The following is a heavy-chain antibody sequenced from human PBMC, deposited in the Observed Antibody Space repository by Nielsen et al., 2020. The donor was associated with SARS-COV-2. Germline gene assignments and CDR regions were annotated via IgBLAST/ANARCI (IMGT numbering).Heavy chain of an antibody. V-gene: IGHV2-26*01. CDR3: ARIRSMNWFDP. D-gene: IGHD3-10*01. J-gene: IGHJ5*02. CDR2: IFSNDEK. Sequence: SGPTLAKPTETFTLTCTVSGFSLSNARMGVSWIRQPPGKALEWLAHIFSNDEKSYSTSLKSRLTISKDTSKSQVVLTMTNMDPVDTATYYCARIRSMNWFDPWGQGTLVTVSS. CDR1: GFSLSNARMG.